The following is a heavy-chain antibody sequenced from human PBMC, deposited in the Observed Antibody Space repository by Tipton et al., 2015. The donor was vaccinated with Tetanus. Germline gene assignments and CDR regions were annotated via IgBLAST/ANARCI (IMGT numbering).Heavy chain of an antibody. V-gene: IGHV3-23*01. J-gene: IGHJ4*02. D-gene: IGHD3-22*01. Sequence: SLRLSCAASGFPFSNYAMSWVRQAPGKGLEWVAGINSSGGGTYYADSVKGRFIISRDNSKNTLYLQMNSLRAEDTAVYYCAKDRYDSSGYYYLWDYWGQGTLVTVSS. CDR2: INSSGGGT. CDR1: GFPFSNYA. CDR3: AKDRYDSSGYYYLWDY.